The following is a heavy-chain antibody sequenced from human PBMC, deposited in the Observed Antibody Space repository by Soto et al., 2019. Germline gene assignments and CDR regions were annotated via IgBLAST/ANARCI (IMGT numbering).Heavy chain of an antibody. J-gene: IGHJ4*02. CDR1: GCTFTDYD. D-gene: IGHD4-17*01. CDR3: AVTTGY. CDR2: VSPDHGNA. Sequence: QVRVVQSGAEVKKPGASVKVSCKTSGCTFTDYDINWVRQAPGQGLEWMGWVSPDHGNAGYAQQFQGRVTMTSDTSISTVFMELTNLRSEDTAVYYCAVTTGYWGQGTKVTVSS. V-gene: IGHV1-8*01.